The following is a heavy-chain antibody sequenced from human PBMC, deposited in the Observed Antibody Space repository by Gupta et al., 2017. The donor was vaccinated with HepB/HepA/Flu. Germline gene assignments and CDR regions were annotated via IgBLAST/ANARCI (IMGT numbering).Heavy chain of an antibody. Sequence: QVQVEESGGGLVKPGGSLRLSCAASGFVFSDYYMTWSRQAAGKGMEWISHISSSGSTMYHGDSVKGRFSSSRDKAKNSLFLQMNGLRAEDTGVYYWARFFDSSGFTDYFGYYYIDGGGKGTTVTVSS. CDR1: GFVFSDYY. V-gene: IGHV3-11*01. J-gene: IGHJ6*03. D-gene: IGHD3-22*01. CDR2: ISSSGSTM. CDR3: ARFFDSSGFTDYFGYYYIDG.